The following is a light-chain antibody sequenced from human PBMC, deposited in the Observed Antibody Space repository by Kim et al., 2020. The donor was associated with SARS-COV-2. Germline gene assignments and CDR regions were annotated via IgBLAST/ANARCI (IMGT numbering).Light chain of an antibody. J-gene: IGKJ3*01. CDR1: QDISNY. CDR2: DAS. Sequence: DIQMTQSPSSLSASVGDRVTITCQASQDISNYLNWYQQKPGKAPKLLIYDASNLETGVPSRFSGSGSGTDFTFTISSLQPEDIATYYCQQYDNHPFGPGTKVDIK. CDR3: QQYDNHP. V-gene: IGKV1-33*01.